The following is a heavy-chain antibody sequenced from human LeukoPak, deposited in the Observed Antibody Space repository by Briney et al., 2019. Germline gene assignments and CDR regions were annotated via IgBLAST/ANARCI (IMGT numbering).Heavy chain of an antibody. Sequence: GGSLRLSCAASGFTFSDYYMSWIRQAPGKGLEWVSAISGSGGSTYYADSVKGRFTISRENSKNTLYLQMNSLRAEDTAVYYCAKGNGSGSYWWARYYYGMDVWGKGTTVTVSS. V-gene: IGHV3-23*01. CDR1: GFTFSDYY. J-gene: IGHJ6*04. D-gene: IGHD3-10*01. CDR3: AKGNGSGSYWWARYYYGMDV. CDR2: ISGSGGST.